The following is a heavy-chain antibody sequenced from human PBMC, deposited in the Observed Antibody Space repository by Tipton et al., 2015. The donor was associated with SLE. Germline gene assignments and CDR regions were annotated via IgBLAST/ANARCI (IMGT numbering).Heavy chain of an antibody. Sequence: SLRLSCAASGFTFSSYGMHWVRQAPGKGLEWVAVISYDGSNKYYADSVKGRFTISRDNSKNTLYLQMNSLRAEDTAVYYCAKTGYYGSGSFDYWGQGTLVTVSS. CDR1: GFTFSSYG. CDR3: AKTGYYGSGSFDY. V-gene: IGHV3-30*18. J-gene: IGHJ4*02. CDR2: ISYDGSNK. D-gene: IGHD3-10*01.